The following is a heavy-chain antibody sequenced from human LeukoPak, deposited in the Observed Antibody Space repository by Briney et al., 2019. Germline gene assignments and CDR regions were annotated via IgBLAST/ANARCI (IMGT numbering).Heavy chain of an antibody. V-gene: IGHV4-59*01. D-gene: IGHD1-14*01. Sequence: SETLSLTCTVSGGSISNYYWSWIRQPPGKGLEWIGYIYHTGSTNYNPSLKSRVTISVDTSKNQFSLKLSSVTAADTAVYYCARDRGSSGYFDLWGRGTLVTVSS. CDR1: GGSISNYY. J-gene: IGHJ2*01. CDR2: IYHTGST. CDR3: ARDRGSSGYFDL.